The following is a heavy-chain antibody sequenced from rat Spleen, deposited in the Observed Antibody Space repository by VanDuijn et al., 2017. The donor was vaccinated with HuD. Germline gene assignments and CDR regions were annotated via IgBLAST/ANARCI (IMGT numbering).Heavy chain of an antibody. D-gene: IGHD1-5*01. Sequence: EVQLQESGPGLVKPSQSLSLTCSVTDYSITSNYWGWIRKFPGNKMEWMGYISYSGSTSYNPSLKSRISITRDTSKNQFFLQLNSVTTEDTATYYCARRRYRYNYDVMDAWGQGASVTVSS. CDR2: ISYSGST. J-gene: IGHJ4*01. V-gene: IGHV3-1*01. CDR1: DYSITSNY. CDR3: ARRRYRYNYDVMDA.